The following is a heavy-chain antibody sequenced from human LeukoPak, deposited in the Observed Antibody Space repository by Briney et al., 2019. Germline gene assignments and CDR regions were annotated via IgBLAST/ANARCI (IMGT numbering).Heavy chain of an antibody. J-gene: IGHJ4*02. CDR1: GDSISNYY. CDR2: MYNRGST. D-gene: IGHD6-19*01. Sequence: SETLSLTCTVSGDSISNYYWSWIRQSPGKELKWIGYMYNRGSTIYTPSLKSRVTISTDTSKNQFSLRLTSVTAADTAVYYCARAEKAVTGTLDSWGQGTLITVSS. CDR3: ARAEKAVTGTLDS. V-gene: IGHV4-59*01.